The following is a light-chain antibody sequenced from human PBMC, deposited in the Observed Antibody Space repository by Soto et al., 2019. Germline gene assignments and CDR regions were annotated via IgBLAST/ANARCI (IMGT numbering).Light chain of an antibody. CDR1: QSVSTT. J-gene: IGKJ5*01. Sequence: AHSPGTVSVCLRPSAALSRRTSQSVSTTVAWYHQKPGQAPRLLIYDASNRATGIPARFSGSGSGTDFTLTISSLEPEDFAVYYCQQRSNWPPITFGQGTRLEIK. CDR3: QQRSNWPPIT. CDR2: DAS. V-gene: IGKV3-11*01.